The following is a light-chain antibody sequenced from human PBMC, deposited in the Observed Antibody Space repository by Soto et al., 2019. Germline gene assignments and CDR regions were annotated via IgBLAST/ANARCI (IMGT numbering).Light chain of an antibody. CDR1: QSIFNW. V-gene: IGKV1-5*01. Sequence: DIQMTQSPSTLSAYVGDRVTITCRASQSIFNWLAWYQQKPGKAPNLLIYDASRLQSGVPARFSGSGSGTEFPLTISSLQPDDSTTYYCHQYKSATFGQGTKLEI. CDR3: HQYKSAT. CDR2: DAS. J-gene: IGKJ2*01.